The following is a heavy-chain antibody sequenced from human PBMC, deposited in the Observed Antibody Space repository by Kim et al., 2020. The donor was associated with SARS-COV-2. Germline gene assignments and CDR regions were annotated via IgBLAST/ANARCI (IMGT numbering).Heavy chain of an antibody. J-gene: IGHJ4*02. CDR1: GFTFSSYA. CDR3: AKGSGRVLWFGELLPFDY. D-gene: IGHD3-10*01. Sequence: GGSLRLSCAASGFTFSSYAMSWVRQAPGKGLEWVSAISGSGGSTYYADSVKGRFTISRDNSKNTLYLQMNSLRAEDTAVYYCAKGSGRVLWFGELLPFDYWGQGTLVTVSS. V-gene: IGHV3-23*01. CDR2: ISGSGGST.